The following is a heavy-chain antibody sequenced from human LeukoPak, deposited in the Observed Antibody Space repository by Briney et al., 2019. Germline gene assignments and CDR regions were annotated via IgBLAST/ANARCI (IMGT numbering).Heavy chain of an antibody. V-gene: IGHV3-23*01. J-gene: IGHJ4*02. CDR1: GFTFSNYA. CDR2: ISGSGGST. CDR3: VKEDSSGYIPLGY. Sequence: PGGSLRLSCAASGFTFSNYAMSWVRQAPGKVLEWVSAISGSGGSTYYADSVKGRFTISRDNSKNTLYLQMNSLRAEDTAVYYCVKEDSSGYIPLGYWGQGTLVTVSS. D-gene: IGHD3-22*01.